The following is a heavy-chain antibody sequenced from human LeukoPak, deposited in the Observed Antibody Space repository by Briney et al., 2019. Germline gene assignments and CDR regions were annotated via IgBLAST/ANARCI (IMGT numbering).Heavy chain of an antibody. V-gene: IGHV3-23*01. Sequence: GGSLRLSCAASGFALSSYTMSWDRQAPGKGLEWVSSLRGPEGSPFYADSVKGRFTISRDNSKNTLYLQMNSLRAEDTAVYYCAKDQGARGSSFDYWGQGTLVTVSS. D-gene: IGHD6-13*01. CDR1: GFALSSYT. CDR2: LRGPEGSP. CDR3: AKDQGARGSSFDY. J-gene: IGHJ4*02.